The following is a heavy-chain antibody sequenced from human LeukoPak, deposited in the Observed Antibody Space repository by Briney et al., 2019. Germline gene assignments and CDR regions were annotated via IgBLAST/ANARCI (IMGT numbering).Heavy chain of an antibody. D-gene: IGHD6-13*01. CDR2: IKQDGSEK. Sequence: QPGGSLRLSCAASGFTFSSYWMSWVRQAPGKGLEWVANIKQDGSEKYYVDSVKGRFTISRDNAKNSLYLQMNSLRAEDTAVYYCARDSGGSSSCYDYWGQGTLVTVSS. CDR3: ARDSGGSSSCYDY. V-gene: IGHV3-7*01. J-gene: IGHJ4*02. CDR1: GFTFSSYW.